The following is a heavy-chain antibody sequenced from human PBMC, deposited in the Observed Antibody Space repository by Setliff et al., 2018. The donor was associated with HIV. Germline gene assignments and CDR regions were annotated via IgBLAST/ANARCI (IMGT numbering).Heavy chain of an antibody. D-gene: IGHD3-22*01. CDR2: INHSGST. Sequence: SETLSLTCAVYGGSFSGYYWSWIRQPPGKGLEWIGEINHSGSTNYNPSLKSRVTISVDTSKNQFSLKLSSVTAADTAVYYCARSPDYYDSSGYYRAIDYWGQGMLVTVSS. CDR3: ARSPDYYDSSGYYRAIDY. V-gene: IGHV4-34*01. J-gene: IGHJ4*02. CDR1: GGSFSGYY.